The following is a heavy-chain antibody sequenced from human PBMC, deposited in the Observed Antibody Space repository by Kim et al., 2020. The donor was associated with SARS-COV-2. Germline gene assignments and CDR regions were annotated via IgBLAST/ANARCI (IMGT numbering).Heavy chain of an antibody. V-gene: IGHV3-64D*09. CDR3: VKDPGYGDHPGASDI. CDR2: ISSNGGST. D-gene: IGHD4-17*01. CDR1: GFTFSSYA. Sequence: GGSLRLSCSASGFTFSSYAMHWVRQAPGKGLEYVSAISSNGGSTSYADSVKGRFTISRDNSKNTLYLQMSSLRAGDTAVYYWVKDPGYGDHPGASDIWGQGTMVTVSS. J-gene: IGHJ3*02.